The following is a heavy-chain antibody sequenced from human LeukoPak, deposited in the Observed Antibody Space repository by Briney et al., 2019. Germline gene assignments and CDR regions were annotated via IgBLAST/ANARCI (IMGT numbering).Heavy chain of an antibody. V-gene: IGHV3-20*04. CDR1: GFTFSSYS. CDR3: ARDSPYYYDSSGYYHLYFDY. J-gene: IGHJ4*02. CDR2: INWNGGRS. D-gene: IGHD3-22*01. Sequence: GGSLRLSCAASGFTFSSYSMNWVRQAPGKGLEWVSGINWNGGRSGYADSVKGRFTISRDNAQKSLYLQMNSLRAEDTALYYCARDSPYYYDSSGYYHLYFDYWGQGTLVTVSS.